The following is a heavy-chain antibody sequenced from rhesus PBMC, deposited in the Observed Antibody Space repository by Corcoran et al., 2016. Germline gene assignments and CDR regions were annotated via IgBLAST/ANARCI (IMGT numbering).Heavy chain of an antibody. V-gene: IGHV4S10*01. CDR1: GGSISDSYR. CDR3: ASRIAAPFDY. J-gene: IGHJ4*01. CDR2: IYGSSTTT. Sequence: QVQLQESGPGVVKPSETLSLTCAVSGGSISDSYRWSWIRQPPGKGLEWIGYIYGSSTTTNYNPSLKSRVTISKDTSKNQFSLKLSSVTAADTAVYYCASRIAAPFDYWGQGVLVTVSS. D-gene: IGHD6-31*01.